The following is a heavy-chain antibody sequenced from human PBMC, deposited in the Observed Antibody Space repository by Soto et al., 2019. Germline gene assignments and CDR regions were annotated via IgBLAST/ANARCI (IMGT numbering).Heavy chain of an antibody. V-gene: IGHV1-2*02. D-gene: IGHD1-26*01. CDR3: ARGQAATSSGWFDP. J-gene: IGHJ5*02. Sequence: VKVSCKASGYTFTGYYMHWVRQAPGQGLEWMGWINPNSGGTNYAQKFQGRVTMTRDTSISTAYMELSRLRSDDTAVYYCARGQAATSSGWFDPWGQGTLVTVSS. CDR2: INPNSGGT. CDR1: GYTFTGYY.